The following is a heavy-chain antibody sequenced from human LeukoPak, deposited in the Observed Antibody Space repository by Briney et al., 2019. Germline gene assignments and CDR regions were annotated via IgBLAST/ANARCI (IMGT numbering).Heavy chain of an antibody. CDR1: GFTFSSYW. J-gene: IGHJ3*02. D-gene: IGHD3-3*01. Sequence: SGGSLRLSCAASGFTFSSYWMSWVRQAPGKGLEWVANIKQDGSEKYYVDSVKGRFTISRDNAKNSLYLQMNSLRAEDTAVYYCARGISITIFGVVLWVGAFDIWGQGTMVTVSS. CDR2: IKQDGSEK. V-gene: IGHV3-7*01. CDR3: ARGISITIFGVVLWVGAFDI.